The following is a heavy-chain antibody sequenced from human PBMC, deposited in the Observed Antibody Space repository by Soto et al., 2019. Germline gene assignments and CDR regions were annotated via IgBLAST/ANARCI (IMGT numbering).Heavy chain of an antibody. D-gene: IGHD3-10*01. CDR3: ATNYGSGSYYKADDAFDI. Sequence: GGSLRLSCAASGFTFSSHAMSWVRQAPGKGLEWVSAISGSGGSTYYADSVKGRFTISRDNSKNTLYLQMNSLRAEDTAVYYCATNYGSGSYYKADDAFDIWGQGTMVTVSS. V-gene: IGHV3-23*01. J-gene: IGHJ3*02. CDR1: GFTFSSHA. CDR2: ISGSGGST.